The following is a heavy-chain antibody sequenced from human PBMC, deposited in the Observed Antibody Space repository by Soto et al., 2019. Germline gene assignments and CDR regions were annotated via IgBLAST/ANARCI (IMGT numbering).Heavy chain of an antibody. V-gene: IGHV4-59*01. J-gene: IGHJ4*02. CDR3: ARGPTYSYDTD. Sequence: QVQLQESGPGLVKPSETLSLTCTVSGGSISSYYWSWIRQPPGKGLEWIGYIYYSGSSNYNPSLKHRVTISVDTSKNQFSLKLSSVTAADTAVYYCARGPTYSYDTDWGQGTLVTVSS. D-gene: IGHD3-22*01. CDR1: GGSISSYY. CDR2: IYYSGSS.